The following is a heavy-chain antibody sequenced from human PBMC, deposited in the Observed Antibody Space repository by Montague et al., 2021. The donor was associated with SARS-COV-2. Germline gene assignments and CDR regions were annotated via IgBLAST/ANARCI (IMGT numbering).Heavy chain of an antibody. CDR3: ARYEAVADAFDI. CDR2: IYYSGTT. Sequence: SETLSLTCSVSGASISSHYWSWIRQSPGKGLEWIGYIYYSGTTIYNPSLESRVTISVDTSSNVFSLNLRSVTAADTAIYYCARYEAVADAFDIWGQGTVVTVS. V-gene: IGHV4-59*11. J-gene: IGHJ3*02. D-gene: IGHD6-19*01. CDR1: GASISSHY.